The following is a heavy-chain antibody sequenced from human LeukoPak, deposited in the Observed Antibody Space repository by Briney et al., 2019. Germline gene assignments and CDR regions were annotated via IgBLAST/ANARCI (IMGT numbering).Heavy chain of an antibody. CDR3: ARDHLSSGSYSIAYYFDY. Sequence: ASVTVSCKASGYTFTGYYMHWVRQALGQGLEWMGWINPNSGGTNYAQKFQGRVTMTRDTSINTAYMELSRLTSDDTAVYYCARDHLSSGSYSIAYYFDYWGQGTLVTVSS. CDR2: INPNSGGT. D-gene: IGHD1-26*01. CDR1: GYTFTGYY. J-gene: IGHJ4*02. V-gene: IGHV1-2*02.